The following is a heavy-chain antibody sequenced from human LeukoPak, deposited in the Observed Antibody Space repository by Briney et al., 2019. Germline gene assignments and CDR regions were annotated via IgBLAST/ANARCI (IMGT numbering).Heavy chain of an antibody. CDR1: GGSISSYY. D-gene: IGHD6-19*01. CDR3: ARARGAVGIDY. J-gene: IGHJ4*02. CDR2: INHSGST. V-gene: IGHV4-34*01. Sequence: PSETLSLTCTVSGGSISSYYWSWIRQPPGKGLEWIGEINHSGSTNYNPSLKSRVTISVDTSKNQFSLKLSSVTAADTAVYYCARARGAVGIDYWGQGTRVTVSS.